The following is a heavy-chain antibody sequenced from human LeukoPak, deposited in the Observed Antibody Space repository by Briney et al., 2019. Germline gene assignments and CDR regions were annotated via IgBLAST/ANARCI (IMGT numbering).Heavy chain of an antibody. CDR1: GGSISSNSYY. D-gene: IGHD3-10*01. J-gene: IGHJ4*02. Sequence: PSGTLSLTCTVSGGSISSNSYYWGWVRQAPGKGLEWVLVIYSGGSTYYADSVKGKFTIYRDNSQNTLYLQMNSLRAEDTGVYYCARGYRGGYYFAYWRQGTLVSVSS. CDR2: IYSGGST. V-gene: IGHV3-66*01. CDR3: ARGYRGGYYFAY.